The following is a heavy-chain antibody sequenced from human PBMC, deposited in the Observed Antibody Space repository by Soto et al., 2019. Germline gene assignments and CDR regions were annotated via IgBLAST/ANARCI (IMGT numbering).Heavy chain of an antibody. Sequence: QVQQLESGPGLVKPWDTLSLTCTVSGAYVSDFSWSWTRQPAGKGLEWIGRITVNGITQYTPSFRSRVTRSMDTSRNQFSLNLQSAPAADTALYYCARESGENWTYEAHWGQGNLVTVSS. J-gene: IGHJ1*01. CDR2: ITVNGIT. CDR3: ARESGENWTYEAH. CDR1: GAYVSDFS. V-gene: IGHV4-4*07. D-gene: IGHD1-7*01.